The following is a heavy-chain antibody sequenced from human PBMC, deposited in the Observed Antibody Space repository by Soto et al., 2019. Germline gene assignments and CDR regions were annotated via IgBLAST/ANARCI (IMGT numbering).Heavy chain of an antibody. J-gene: IGHJ6*02. D-gene: IGHD3-10*01. Sequence: ASVKVSCKASGYTFTSYGISWVRQAPGQGLEWMGWISAYNGNTNYAQKLQGRVTMTTDTSTSTAYMELRSLRSDDTAGYYCARDLVRYYGSGSSYQSPGYGMDVWGQGTTVTFSS. CDR3: ARDLVRYYGSGSSYQSPGYGMDV. CDR2: ISAYNGNT. CDR1: GYTFTSYG. V-gene: IGHV1-18*04.